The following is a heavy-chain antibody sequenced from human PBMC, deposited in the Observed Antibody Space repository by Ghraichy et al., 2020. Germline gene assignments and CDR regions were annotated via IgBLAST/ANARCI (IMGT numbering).Heavy chain of an antibody. D-gene: IGHD6-25*01. CDR3: TRAGRPADY. CDR1: GFTFSRYW. CDR2: IKEDGSEK. Sequence: CAASGFTFSRYWMSWVRQVPGKGLEWVAIIKEDGSEKYYVDSVKGRFASSRDNAKYSLFLEMNSLRAEDTAIYYCTRAGRPADYWGQGTLVTVSS. V-gene: IGHV3-7*01. J-gene: IGHJ4*02.